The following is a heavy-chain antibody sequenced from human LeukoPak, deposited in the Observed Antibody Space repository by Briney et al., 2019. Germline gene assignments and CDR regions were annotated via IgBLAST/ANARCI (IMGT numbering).Heavy chain of an antibody. V-gene: IGHV4-39*07. CDR1: GGSISSSSYY. CDR2: IYYSGST. D-gene: IGHD3-22*01. CDR3: ARDSRYYDTAFDI. J-gene: IGHJ3*02. Sequence: SETLSLTCTVSGGSISSSSYYWGWIRQPPGKGLEWIGSIYYSGSTYYNPSLKSRVTISVDTSKNQFSLKLSSVTAADTAVYYCARDSRYYDTAFDIWGQGTMVTVSS.